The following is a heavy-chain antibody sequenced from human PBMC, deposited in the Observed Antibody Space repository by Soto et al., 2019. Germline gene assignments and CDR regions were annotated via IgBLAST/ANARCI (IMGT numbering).Heavy chain of an antibody. Sequence: PWESLKIFCKGSGYSFTSYWISWVRQMPGKGLEWMGRIDPSDSYTNYSPSFQGHVTISADKSISTAYLQWSSLKASDTAMYYCASHTVVPAASTYYYYGMDVWGQGTTVTVSS. J-gene: IGHJ6*02. CDR2: IDPSDSYT. CDR1: GYSFTSYW. D-gene: IGHD2-2*01. V-gene: IGHV5-10-1*01. CDR3: ASHTVVPAASTYYYYGMDV.